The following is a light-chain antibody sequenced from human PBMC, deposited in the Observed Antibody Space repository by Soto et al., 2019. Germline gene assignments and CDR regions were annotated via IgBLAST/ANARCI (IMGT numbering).Light chain of an antibody. CDR1: SSDVGSYNL. V-gene: IGLV2-23*01. J-gene: IGLJ1*01. CDR2: EGS. Sequence: QSALTQPASVSGSPGQSITISCTGTSSDVGSYNLVSWYQQHPGKAPKLKIYEGSKRPSGVSNRFSGSKSGNTASLTISGLQAEDEADYYCCSYAGSSTIYVFGSGTKVTVL. CDR3: CSYAGSSTIYV.